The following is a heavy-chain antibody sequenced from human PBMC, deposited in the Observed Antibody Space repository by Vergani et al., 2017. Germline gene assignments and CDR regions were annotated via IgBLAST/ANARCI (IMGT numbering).Heavy chain of an antibody. Sequence: EVQLVESGGGLVKPGGSLRLSCAASGFPFSSYSMNWVRQAPGKGLEWVSCISSSSSYIYYADSVKGRFTISRDNAKNSLYLQMNSLRAEDTAVYYCARVGLSYCSSTSCYVMDYWGQGTLVTVSS. J-gene: IGHJ4*02. CDR3: ARVGLSYCSSTSCYVMDY. D-gene: IGHD2-2*01. V-gene: IGHV3-21*01. CDR2: ISSSSSYI. CDR1: GFPFSSYS.